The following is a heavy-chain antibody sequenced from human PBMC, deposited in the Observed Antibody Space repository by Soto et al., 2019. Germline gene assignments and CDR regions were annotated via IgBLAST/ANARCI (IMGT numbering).Heavy chain of an antibody. CDR3: AKNWGYDSLYFDY. CDR1: GFTFSSNS. D-gene: IGHD5-12*01. V-gene: IGHV3-23*01. J-gene: IGHJ4*02. CDR2: ISGSSGST. Sequence: GGSLRLSCAASGFTFSSNSMNWVRQAPGKGLEWVSAISGSSGSTYYADSVKGRFTISRDNSKNTLYLQMNSLRAEDTAVYYCAKNWGYDSLYFDYWGQGTLVTVSS.